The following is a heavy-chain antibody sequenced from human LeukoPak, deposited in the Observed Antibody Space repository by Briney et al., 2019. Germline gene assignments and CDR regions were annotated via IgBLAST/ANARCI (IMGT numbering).Heavy chain of an antibody. J-gene: IGHJ5*02. CDR3: ARGPGRFDP. Sequence: SQTLSLTCAVSGDXVSSNSAGWNWVRQSPSRGPEWLGRTYYRSKWYRHYAVSVKSRITINPDTSKNQFSLQLNSVTPEDTAVYYCARGPGRFDPWGQGTLVTVSS. V-gene: IGHV6-1*01. CDR2: TYYRSKWYR. CDR1: GDXVSSNSAG. D-gene: IGHD1-14*01.